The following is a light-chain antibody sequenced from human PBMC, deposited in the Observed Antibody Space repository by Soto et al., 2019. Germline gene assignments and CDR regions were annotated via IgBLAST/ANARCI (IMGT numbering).Light chain of an antibody. J-gene: IGKJ5*01. CDR2: GAS. CDR3: QQRSNWPPAIT. V-gene: IGKV3-11*01. CDR1: RSVSTN. Sequence: EIVMTQSPATLSVSPVERATLSCMASRSVSTNLAWYQQKLGQAPRLLIYGASSRATGIPARFSGSGSGTDFTLTISSLEPEDFAVYYCQQRSNWPPAITFGQGTRLEIK.